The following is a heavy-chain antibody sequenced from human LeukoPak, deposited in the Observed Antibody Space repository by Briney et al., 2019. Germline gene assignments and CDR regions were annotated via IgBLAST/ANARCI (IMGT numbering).Heavy chain of an antibody. CDR2: ISRNGGST. CDR3: TKDLYTVTGDY. D-gene: IGHD4-11*01. Sequence: GGSLRLSCAASGFTFSTYAMSWVRQAPGKGLEWVSLISRNGGSTHYADSVKGRFTISRDNSKNTLYLQMESLRAEDTAVYYCTKDLYTVTGDYWGQGTLVTVSS. CDR1: GFTFSTYA. J-gene: IGHJ4*02. V-gene: IGHV3-23*01.